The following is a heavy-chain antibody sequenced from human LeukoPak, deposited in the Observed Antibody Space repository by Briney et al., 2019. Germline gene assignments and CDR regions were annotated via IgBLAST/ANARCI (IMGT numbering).Heavy chain of an antibody. Sequence: GGSLRLSCAASGFTFSSHDMHWVRQAPGKGLEWVAFIRYDGNNKYHADSVKGRFTISRDNSKNTLNLQMNSLRAEDTAVYYCAKDRWGAVASFDNWGQGTLVTVSS. CDR1: GFTFSSHD. CDR2: IRYDGNNK. J-gene: IGHJ4*02. D-gene: IGHD6-19*01. V-gene: IGHV3-30*02. CDR3: AKDRWGAVASFDN.